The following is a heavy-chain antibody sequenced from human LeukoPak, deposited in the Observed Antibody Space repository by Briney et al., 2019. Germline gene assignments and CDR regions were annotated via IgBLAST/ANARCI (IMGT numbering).Heavy chain of an antibody. CDR1: GGSISSSNYY. Sequence: SETLSLTCIVSGGSISSSNYYWDWIRQPPGKGLEWIGSLYYSGSTYYNPSLKSRVTISVDTSKSQFSLKLSSVTAAGTAVYYCARGIDCSGGSCYFDYWGQGTLVTVSS. CDR3: ARGIDCSGGSCYFDY. V-gene: IGHV4-39*07. D-gene: IGHD2-15*01. J-gene: IGHJ4*02. CDR2: LYYSGST.